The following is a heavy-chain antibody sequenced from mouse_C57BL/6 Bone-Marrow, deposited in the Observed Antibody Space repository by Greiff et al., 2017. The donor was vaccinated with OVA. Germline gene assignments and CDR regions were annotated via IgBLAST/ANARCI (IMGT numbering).Heavy chain of an antibody. CDR2: IYTSDSET. Sequence: QVQLQQPGAELVRPGSSVKLSCKASGYTFTSYWMDWVKQRPGQGLEWIGNIYTSDSETHYNQKFKDKATLTVDKSSSTAYMQLSSLTSEDSAVYYCARSNGYSYYFDYWGQGTTLTVSS. D-gene: IGHD2-3*01. V-gene: IGHV1-61*01. J-gene: IGHJ2*01. CDR3: ARSNGYSYYFDY. CDR1: GYTFTSYW.